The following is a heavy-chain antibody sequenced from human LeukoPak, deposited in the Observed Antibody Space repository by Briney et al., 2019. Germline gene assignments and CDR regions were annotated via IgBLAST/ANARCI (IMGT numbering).Heavy chain of an antibody. V-gene: IGHV3-23*01. CDR1: GFTFSSYW. J-gene: IGHJ4*02. CDR2: ISDSGAGT. D-gene: IGHD3-22*01. CDR3: AKGYESSGYFPVDF. Sequence: PGGSLRLSCAASGFTFSSYWMAWVRQAPGKGLEWVSGISDSGAGTHYADSVKGRLTISRDNSKNTLYLQMNSLRAEDTAVYYCAKGYESSGYFPVDFWGQGTLVTVSS.